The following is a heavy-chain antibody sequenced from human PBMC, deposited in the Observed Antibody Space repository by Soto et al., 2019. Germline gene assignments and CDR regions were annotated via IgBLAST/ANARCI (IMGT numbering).Heavy chain of an antibody. V-gene: IGHV4-34*01. CDR1: GGSFSDSY. CDR2: VNHSGST. CDR3: ARNFGL. J-gene: IGHJ3*01. Sequence: SETLSLTCTIYGGSFSDSYWSWIRQLPGKGLEWIGDVNHSGSTNYNPSLKSRVTISVDTSNNHFSLKLNSVTAADTAVYYCARNFGLWGQGTMVTVSS.